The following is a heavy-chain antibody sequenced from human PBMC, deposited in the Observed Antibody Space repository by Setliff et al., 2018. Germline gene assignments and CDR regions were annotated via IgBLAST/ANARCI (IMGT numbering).Heavy chain of an antibody. CDR3: APKGRGELRAEF. D-gene: IGHD1-7*01. CDR1: GFTFSSYE. V-gene: IGHV3-48*03. Sequence: PGGSLRLSCAASGFTFSSYEMNWVRQAPGKGLEWVSYISSSGSTIYYADSVKGRFTISRDNAKKSLFLQMNSLRTGDTAVYYCAPKGRGELRAEFWGQGTLVTVSS. J-gene: IGHJ4*02. CDR2: ISSSGSTI.